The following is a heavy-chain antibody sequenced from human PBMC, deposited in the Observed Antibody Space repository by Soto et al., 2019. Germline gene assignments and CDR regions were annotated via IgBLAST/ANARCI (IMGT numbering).Heavy chain of an antibody. V-gene: IGHV1-46*01. CDR1: GYTFISYF. CDR2: VDPSRGSA. CDR3: ARPLIGNTVDL. J-gene: IGHJ3*01. Sequence: QAQLLQSGAEVKKPGASVKVSCKASGYTFISYFIHWVRQAPGQRLEWIGIVDPSRGSADYAQKFQGRVTMTTDVSTRTVFMDLSSLTSEDTAVYYCARPLIGNTVDLWGQGTTVIVSS. D-gene: IGHD1-7*01.